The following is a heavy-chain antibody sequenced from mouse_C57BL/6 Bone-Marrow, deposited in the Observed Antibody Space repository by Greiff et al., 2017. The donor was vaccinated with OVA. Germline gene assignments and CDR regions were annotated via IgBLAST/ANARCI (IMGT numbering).Heavy chain of an antibody. J-gene: IGHJ2*01. CDR1: GYSITSGYY. D-gene: IGHD1-1*01. V-gene: IGHV3-6*01. CDR3: ARDPHYYYGSSLFDY. CDR2: ISYDGSN. Sequence: EVKLVESGPGLVKPSQSLSLTCSVTGYSITSGYYWNWIRQFPGNKLEWMGYISYDGSNNYNPSLKNRISITRDTSKNQFFLKLNSVTTEDTATYYCARDPHYYYGSSLFDYWGQGTTLTVSS.